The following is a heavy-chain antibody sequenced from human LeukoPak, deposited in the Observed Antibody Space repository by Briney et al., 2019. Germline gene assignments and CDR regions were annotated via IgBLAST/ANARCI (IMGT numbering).Heavy chain of an antibody. J-gene: IGHJ4*02. D-gene: IGHD6-13*01. Sequence: TSETLSLTCTVSGGSVNSGSYYWNWIRQPPGKGLEWIGYIYYSGSTNYNPSLKSRVTISVDTSKNQFSLKLSSVTAADTAVYYCASSYSSSWYVAYWGQGTLVTVSS. CDR3: ASSYSSSWYVAY. V-gene: IGHV4-61*01. CDR1: GGSVNSGSYY. CDR2: IYYSGST.